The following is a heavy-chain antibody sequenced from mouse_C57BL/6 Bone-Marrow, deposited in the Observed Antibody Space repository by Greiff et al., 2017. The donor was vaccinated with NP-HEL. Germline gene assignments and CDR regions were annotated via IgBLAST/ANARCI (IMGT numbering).Heavy chain of an antibody. CDR1: GYSITSYY. J-gene: IGHJ2*01. D-gene: IGHD2-2*01. CDR2: ISYSGST. Sequence: EVQLQESGPGLAKPSQTLSLTCSVTGYSITSYYWNWIRKFPGNKLEYMGYISYSGSTYYNPSLKSRISITRDTSKNQYYLQLNSVTTEDTATYYCARSLWLRQGYYFDYWGQGTTLTVSS. CDR3: ARSLWLRQGYYFDY. V-gene: IGHV3-8*01.